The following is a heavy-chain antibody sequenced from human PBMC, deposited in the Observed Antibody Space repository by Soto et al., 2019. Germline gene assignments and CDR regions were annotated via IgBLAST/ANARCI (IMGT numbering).Heavy chain of an antibody. CDR1: GGSISSGGYY. V-gene: IGHV4-31*03. CDR2: IYYSGST. D-gene: IGHD3-10*01. CDR3: ARVNTGEPPYYYYMDV. J-gene: IGHJ6*03. Sequence: QVQLQESGPGLVKPSQTLSLTCTVSGGSISSGGYYWSWIRQHPGKGLEWIGYIYYSGSTYYNPSLKSRVTISVDTSKTQFSLKLSSVTAADTAVYYCARVNTGEPPYYYYMDVWGKGTTVTVSS.